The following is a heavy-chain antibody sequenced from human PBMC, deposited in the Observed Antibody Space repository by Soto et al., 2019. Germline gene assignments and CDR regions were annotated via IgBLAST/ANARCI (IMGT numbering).Heavy chain of an antibody. CDR1: GASIRSNAY. D-gene: IGHD6-19*01. V-gene: IGHV4-39*01. J-gene: IGHJ6*02. CDR3: RRSSRYSTDV. Sequence: QLQLQESGPGLVKPSETLSLTCTVSGASIRSNAYWGWIRQPPGKGLEWIGSIYSIRNTYYNPSLKSGVTISADTSKNQFSLNLISVTAADTAVYYCRRSSRYSTDVWGQGITVTVSS. CDR2: IYSIRNT.